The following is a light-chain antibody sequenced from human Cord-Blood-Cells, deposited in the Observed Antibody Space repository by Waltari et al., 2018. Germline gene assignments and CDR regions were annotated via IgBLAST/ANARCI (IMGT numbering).Light chain of an antibody. CDR1: QSVLYSSNNKDY. V-gene: IGKV4-1*01. Sequence: DIVMTQSPDSLAVSLGERANINCKSSQSVLYSSNNKDYLAWYKQKPGQPPRLLIYWASTRESGVPDRFSGSGSGTDFTLTISSLQAEDVAVYYCQQYYSTPYTFGQGTKLEIK. J-gene: IGKJ2*01. CDR2: WAS. CDR3: QQYYSTPYT.